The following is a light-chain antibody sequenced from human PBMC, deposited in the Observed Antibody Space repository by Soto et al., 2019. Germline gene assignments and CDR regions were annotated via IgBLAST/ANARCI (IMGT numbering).Light chain of an antibody. Sequence: DIQLTQSPSFLFESVGDRVTITCRASQGISSYLAWSQQNPGKAPKLLIYAASTLQSGVPSRFSGSGSGTEFTLTISSLQPEDFATYYCQQLYSYPPTFGQGTKVEIK. CDR1: QGISSY. CDR3: QQLYSYPPT. V-gene: IGKV1-9*01. CDR2: AAS. J-gene: IGKJ1*01.